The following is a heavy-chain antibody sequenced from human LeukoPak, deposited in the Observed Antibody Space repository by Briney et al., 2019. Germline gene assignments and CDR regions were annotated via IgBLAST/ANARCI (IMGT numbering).Heavy chain of an antibody. D-gene: IGHD3-10*01. Sequence: ASVKVSCKASGYTFTSYGISWVRQAPGQGLEWMGWISAYNGNTNYAQKFQGRVTITADKSTSTAYMELSSLRSEDTAVYYCAREGGARGWFDPWGQGTLVTVSS. J-gene: IGHJ5*02. CDR2: ISAYNGNT. V-gene: IGHV1-18*01. CDR3: AREGGARGWFDP. CDR1: GYTFTSYG.